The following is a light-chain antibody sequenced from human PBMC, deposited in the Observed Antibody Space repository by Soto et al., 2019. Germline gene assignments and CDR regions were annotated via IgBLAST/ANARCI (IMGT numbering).Light chain of an antibody. CDR2: EVT. Sequence: QSALTQPPSASGSPGQSVTISCTGTSSDVGAYDSVSWYQQFPNKAPKVIIYEVTKRPSGVPDRFSGSKSGNTASLTVSGLQAEDKTNYYCSSYVGRNSYVFGSGTKVTVL. V-gene: IGLV2-8*01. CDR1: SSDVGAYDS. CDR3: SSYVGRNSYV. J-gene: IGLJ1*01.